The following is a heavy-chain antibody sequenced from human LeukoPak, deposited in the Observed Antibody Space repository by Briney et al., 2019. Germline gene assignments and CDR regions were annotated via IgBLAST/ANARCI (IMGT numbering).Heavy chain of an antibody. V-gene: IGHV1-46*01. D-gene: IGHD6-13*01. J-gene: IGHJ6*02. Sequence: ASVKVSCKASGYTFTSYYMHWVRQAPGQGLGWMGIINPSGGRTSYAQKFQGRVTMSRDTSTSTVYMELSSLRSEDTAVYYCARDLVQRPGTAAAALGNYYYGMDVWGQGTTVTVSS. CDR2: INPSGGRT. CDR1: GYTFTSYY. CDR3: ARDLVQRPGTAAAALGNYYYGMDV.